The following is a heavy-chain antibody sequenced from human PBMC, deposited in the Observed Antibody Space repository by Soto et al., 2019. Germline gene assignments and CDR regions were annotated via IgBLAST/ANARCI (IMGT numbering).Heavy chain of an antibody. Sequence: XGSLRLSCAASGFTFSGSARHWVRQASGKGLEWVGRIRSKANSYATAYAASVKGRFTISRDDSKNTAYLQMNSLKTEDTAVYYCTRYPSIAAPGKRGPTEDWFDHSRHGTRVTVSS. D-gene: IGHD6-6*01. J-gene: IGHJ5*02. CDR1: GFTFSGSA. V-gene: IGHV3-73*01. CDR2: IRSKANSYAT. CDR3: TRYPSIAAPGKRGPTEDWFDH.